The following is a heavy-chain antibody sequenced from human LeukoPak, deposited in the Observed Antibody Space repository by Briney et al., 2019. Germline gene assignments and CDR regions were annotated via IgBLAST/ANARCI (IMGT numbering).Heavy chain of an antibody. J-gene: IGHJ3*02. CDR1: GFIFSNYV. CDR3: ARAPNYYGSGSYYNSAFDI. D-gene: IGHD3-10*01. CDR2: ISYDGSNK. V-gene: IGHV3-30-3*01. Sequence: GGSLRLSCEVSGFIFSNYVMHWVRQAPGKGLEWVAVISYDGSNKYYADSVKGRFTISRDNSKNTLYLQMNSLRPEDTAVYSCARAPNYYGSGSYYNSAFDIWGQGTMVTVSS.